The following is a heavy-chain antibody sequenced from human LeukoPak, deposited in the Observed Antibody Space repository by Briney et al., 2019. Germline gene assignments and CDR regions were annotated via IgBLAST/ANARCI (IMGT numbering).Heavy chain of an antibody. CDR3: RGDSSY. CDR2: IYSGDIT. CDR1: GFAVSSNY. Sequence: PGGSLRLSCAASGFAVSSNYMTWVRQAPGKGLEWVSLIYSGDITYYADSVKGRFTISRDNSKNTLYPQMHSLRAEDTAVYYCRGDSSYWGQGTLVTVSS. D-gene: IGHD2-21*01. J-gene: IGHJ4*02. V-gene: IGHV3-53*01.